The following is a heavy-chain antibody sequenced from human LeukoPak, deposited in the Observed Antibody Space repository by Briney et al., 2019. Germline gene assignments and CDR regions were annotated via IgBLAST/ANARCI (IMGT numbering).Heavy chain of an antibody. Sequence: AGGSLRLSCAAAGFTFSSYAMSWVRQAPGKGLEWVSGITGSGGSTYYADSVKGRFTISRDNSTNTLYTQMNRPRTEDTAVYYCAKDHSSGWPNAAFDYWGQGTLVTVSS. J-gene: IGHJ4*02. V-gene: IGHV3-23*01. CDR1: GFTFSSYA. CDR3: AKDHSSGWPNAAFDY. CDR2: ITGSGGST. D-gene: IGHD6-19*01.